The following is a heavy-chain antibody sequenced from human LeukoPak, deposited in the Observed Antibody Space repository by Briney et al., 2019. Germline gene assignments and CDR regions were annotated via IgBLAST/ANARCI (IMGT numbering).Heavy chain of an antibody. CDR1: GYTFTSYD. D-gene: IGHD3-10*01. CDR2: MNPSSGNT. CDR3: ARARPYGSGRKKPQFDP. V-gene: IGHV1-8*01. Sequence: GASVKVSCKASGYTFTSYDINWVRQATGQGLEWMGWMNPSSGNTGYAQKFQGRVTMTRNTSISTAYMELSSLRSEDTAVYYCARARPYGSGRKKPQFDPWGQGTLVTVSS. J-gene: IGHJ5*02.